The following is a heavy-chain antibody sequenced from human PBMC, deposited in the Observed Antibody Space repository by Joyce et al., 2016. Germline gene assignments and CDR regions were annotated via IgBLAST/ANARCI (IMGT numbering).Heavy chain of an antibody. CDR2: IADDGNNT. J-gene: IGHJ4*02. V-gene: IGHV3-30*04. D-gene: IGHD1-14*01. CDR3: ARDGPKTTWDPGYYFDF. CDR1: GFTFSGHS. Sequence: QVKLVESGGGVVQPGRSLRLSCAASGFTFSGHSMHWVRQAPGKGLDWVAIIADDGNNTYYGDSMKGRFTISRDNSKNTVYLQVDSLRTEDTAVYYCARDGPKTTWDPGYYFDFWGQGTLVTVSS.